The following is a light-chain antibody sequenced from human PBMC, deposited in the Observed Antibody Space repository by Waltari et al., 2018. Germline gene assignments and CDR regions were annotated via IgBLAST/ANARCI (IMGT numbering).Light chain of an antibody. CDR2: KAS. Sequence: DVQMTQSPSTLSASVGDRVTITCRASQSIKRWLAWYQQKPGTVPKLLVYKASYLESGVPSRFSGSGSGTEFTLTISSLQPDDFATYYCQQYDSDSWTFGQGTKVEIK. CDR1: QSIKRW. V-gene: IGKV1-5*03. CDR3: QQYDSDSWT. J-gene: IGKJ1*01.